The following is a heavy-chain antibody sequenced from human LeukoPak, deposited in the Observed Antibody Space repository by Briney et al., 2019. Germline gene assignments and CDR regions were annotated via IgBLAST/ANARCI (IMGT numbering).Heavy chain of an antibody. CDR3: TTAGRLVPAAPTHYYYYGMDV. J-gene: IGHJ6*02. V-gene: IGHV3-23*01. CDR1: GFTFSSYA. CDR2: ISGSGGST. Sequence: GGSLRLSCAASGFTFSSYAMSWVRQAPGKGLEWVSAISGSGGSTYYADSVKGRFTISRDNSKNTLYLQMNSLKTEDTAVYYCTTAGRLVPAAPTHYYYYGMDVWGQGTTVTVSS. D-gene: IGHD2-2*01.